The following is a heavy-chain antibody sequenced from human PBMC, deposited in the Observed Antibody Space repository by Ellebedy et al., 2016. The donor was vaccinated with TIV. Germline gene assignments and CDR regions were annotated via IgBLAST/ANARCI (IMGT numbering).Heavy chain of an antibody. CDR2: MNPNSGNT. J-gene: IGHJ4*02. V-gene: IGHV1-8*01. CDR3: ASGKVRGGDGYTGY. CDR1: GYTFTSYD. Sequence: ASVKVSXKASGYTFTSYDINWVRQATGQGLEWMGWMNPNSGNTGYAQKFQGRVTMTRNTSISTVYMELSSLRSEDTAVYYCASGKVRGGDGYTGYWGQGTLVTVSS. D-gene: IGHD5-24*01.